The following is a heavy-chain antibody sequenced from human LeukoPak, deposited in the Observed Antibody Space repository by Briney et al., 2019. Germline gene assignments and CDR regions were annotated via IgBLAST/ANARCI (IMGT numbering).Heavy chain of an antibody. D-gene: IGHD3-16*02. V-gene: IGHV4-34*01. CDR2: INHSGST. Sequence: SETLSLTCAVYGGSFSGYYWSWIRQPPGKGLEWIGEINHSGSTNYNPSLKSRVTISVDTSKNQFSLKLSSVTAADTAVYYCARERPYDYVWGSYRTGAYFDYWGQGTLVTVSS. CDR3: ARERPYDYVWGSYRTGAYFDY. J-gene: IGHJ4*02. CDR1: GGSFSGYY.